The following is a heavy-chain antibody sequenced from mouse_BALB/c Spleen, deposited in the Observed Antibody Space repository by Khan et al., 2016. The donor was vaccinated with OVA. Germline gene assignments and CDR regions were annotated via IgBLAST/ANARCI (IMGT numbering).Heavy chain of an antibody. D-gene: IGHD2-1*01. CDR1: GFTFSTYA. CDR2: ISSDGDYT. J-gene: IGHJ3*01. Sequence: EVELVESGGGLVKPGGSLKLSCAASGFTFSTYAMSWVRQTPEKRLEWVATISSDGDYTYYPDNVTGRFTISRDNAKNILYLQMSSLRSEDTAMYYCARSAYVNFAYWGQGTLVTVSA. V-gene: IGHV5-9-3*01. CDR3: ARSAYVNFAY.